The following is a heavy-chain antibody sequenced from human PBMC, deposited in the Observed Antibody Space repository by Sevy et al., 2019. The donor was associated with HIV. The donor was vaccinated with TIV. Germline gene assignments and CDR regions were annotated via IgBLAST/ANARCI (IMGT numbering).Heavy chain of an antibody. Sequence: GGSLRLSCAASGFTFSNAWMSWVRQAPGKGLEWVGRIKSKTDGGTTDYAAPGKGRFTISRDDSKNTLYLQMNSLKTEDTAVYYCTTYSSSSLEYYYYGMDVWGQGTTVTVSS. CDR1: GFTFSNAW. J-gene: IGHJ6*02. D-gene: IGHD6-13*01. V-gene: IGHV3-15*01. CDR3: TTYSSSSLEYYYYGMDV. CDR2: IKSKTDGGTT.